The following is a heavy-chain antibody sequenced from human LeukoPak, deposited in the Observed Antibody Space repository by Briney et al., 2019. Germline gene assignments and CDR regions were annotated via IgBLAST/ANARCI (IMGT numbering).Heavy chain of an antibody. CDR1: GGSLSSYY. CDR3: ARLRGGYVYGMDV. J-gene: IGHJ6*02. CDR2: IYYSGST. V-gene: IGHV4-59*08. Sequence: PSETLSLTCTDSGGSLSSYYWSWLRQPPGKGLEGIGYIYYSGSTNYNPSLTSGVTISVGTSKKQSSLKLGSVTAADTAGCYCARLRGGYVYGMDVWGQGTTVTVSS. D-gene: IGHD5-12*01.